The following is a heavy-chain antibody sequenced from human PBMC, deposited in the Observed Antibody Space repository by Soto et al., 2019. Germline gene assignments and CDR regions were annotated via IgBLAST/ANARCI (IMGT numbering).Heavy chain of an antibody. Sequence: SETLSLTCAVYGGPFSVYYWSWIRQPPGKGLEWIGEINHSGSTNYNPSLKSRVTISVDTSKNQFSLKRSSVTAADKAVYYCARSGRYYVAGCYDYWGQGTLGTFFS. V-gene: IGHV4-34*01. CDR2: INHSGST. J-gene: IGHJ4*02. D-gene: IGHD3-10*01. CDR3: ARSGRYYVAGCYDY. CDR1: GGPFSVYY.